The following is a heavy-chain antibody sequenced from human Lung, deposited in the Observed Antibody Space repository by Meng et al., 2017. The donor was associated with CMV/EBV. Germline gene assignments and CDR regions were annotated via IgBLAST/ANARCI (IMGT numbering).Heavy chain of an antibody. J-gene: IGHJ4*02. Sequence: GESLKISCAASGSTFSSYAMSWVRQAPGKGLEWVSAISGSGGSTYYADSVKGGFTISGDNSKNTLYLQMSSLRAEDTAVYYCAKEPIAVAGTGDYFDYWGQGALVTVSS. V-gene: IGHV3-23*01. CDR1: GSTFSSYA. CDR2: ISGSGGST. CDR3: AKEPIAVAGTGDYFDY. D-gene: IGHD6-19*01.